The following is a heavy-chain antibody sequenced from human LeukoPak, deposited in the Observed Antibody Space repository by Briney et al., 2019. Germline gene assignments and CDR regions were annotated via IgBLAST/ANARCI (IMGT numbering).Heavy chain of an antibody. J-gene: IGHJ5*02. CDR3: ARDHPILGAKRNWFDP. CDR2: IYYSGST. D-gene: IGHD4/OR15-4a*01. CDR1: GGSISSYY. V-gene: IGHV4-59*12. Sequence: SETLSLTCTVSGGSISSYYWSWIRQPPGKGLEWIGYIYYSGSTNYNPSLKSRVTISVDTSKNQFSLKLSSVTAADTAVYYCARDHPILGAKRNWFDPWGQGTLVTVSS.